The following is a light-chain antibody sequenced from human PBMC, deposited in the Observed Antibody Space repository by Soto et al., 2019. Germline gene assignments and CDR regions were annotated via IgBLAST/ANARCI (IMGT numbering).Light chain of an antibody. CDR3: QSYDSSDNYV. J-gene: IGLJ1*01. Sequence: QSVLTQPTSVSGAPGQRVTISCTGSSSNIGAGYDVHWYQQLPGTAPKLLIYGNSNRPSGVPDRFSGSKSGTSASLAITGLQAEDEADYYCQSYDSSDNYVFGTGTKLTVL. CDR2: GNS. V-gene: IGLV1-40*01. CDR1: SSNIGAGYD.